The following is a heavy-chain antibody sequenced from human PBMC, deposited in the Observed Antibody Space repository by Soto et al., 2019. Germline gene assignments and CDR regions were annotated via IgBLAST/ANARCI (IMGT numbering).Heavy chain of an antibody. CDR1: GFTFSSYA. D-gene: IGHD1-26*01. J-gene: IGHJ2*01. Sequence: QVQLVESGGGVVQPGRSLRLSCAASGFTFSSYAMHWVRQAPGKGLEWVAVISYDGSNKYYADSVKGRFTISRDNSKNTLYLQMSSLRAEDTAVYYCARDLGGSYNRGGWYFDLWGRGTLVTVSS. CDR2: ISYDGSNK. V-gene: IGHV3-30-3*01. CDR3: ARDLGGSYNRGGWYFDL.